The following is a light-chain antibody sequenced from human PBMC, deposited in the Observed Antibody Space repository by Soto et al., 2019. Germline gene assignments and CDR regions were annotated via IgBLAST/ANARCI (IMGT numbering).Light chain of an antibody. CDR2: AAS. J-gene: IGKJ1*01. Sequence: AIQMTQFPSSLSASVGDRVTITCRASQDIRSDLGWYQQRPGKAPKLLIYAASSLQSGVPSRFSGRRSGTEFTLTISSLQPEDFASYYCLQDYGDSWTFGQGTKVDVK. V-gene: IGKV1-6*01. CDR3: LQDYGDSWT. CDR1: QDIRSD.